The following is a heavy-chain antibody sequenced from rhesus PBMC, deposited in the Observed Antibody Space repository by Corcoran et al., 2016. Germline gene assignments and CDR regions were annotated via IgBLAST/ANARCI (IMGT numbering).Heavy chain of an antibody. Sequence: QVQLQESGPGLLKPSETLSPTCAVSGGSISGGYGVGWIRQPPGKGLEWIGYIYGGSGSTSYNPSLKSRVTISTDTSKNQFSLKLSSVTAADTAVYYCARRLATVTLSYFDYWGQGVLVTVSS. CDR1: GGSISGGYG. CDR3: ARRLATVTLSYFDY. V-gene: IGHV4S7*01. CDR2: IYGGSGST. D-gene: IGHD5-36*02. J-gene: IGHJ4*01.